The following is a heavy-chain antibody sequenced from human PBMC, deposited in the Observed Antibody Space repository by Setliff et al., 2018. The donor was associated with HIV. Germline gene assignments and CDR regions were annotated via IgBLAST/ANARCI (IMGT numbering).Heavy chain of an antibody. CDR3: ARFRGQKYYFDY. V-gene: IGHV3-21*01. CDR2: ISSSSSYI. CDR1: GFTFSSYS. J-gene: IGHJ4*02. Sequence: PGGSLRLSCAASGFTFSSYSMNWVRQAPGKGLEWVSSISSSSSYIYYADSVKGRFTISRDNAKNSLYLQMNSLRAEDTAVYYCARFRGQKYYFDYWGQGTLVTVS.